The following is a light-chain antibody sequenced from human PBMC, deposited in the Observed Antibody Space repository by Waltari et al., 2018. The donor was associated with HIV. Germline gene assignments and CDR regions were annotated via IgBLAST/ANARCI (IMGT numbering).Light chain of an antibody. V-gene: IGLV3-1*01. Sequence: SFGLAQPPPVSGSPEQKATMTCPGDKLGVKNESWYKHRPGHSPVLVLYQDDNRPSGIPERFSGSTSGNQAILTIRGTQTMDEADYYCQTWDDSVALFGGGTKLTVL. J-gene: IGLJ2*01. CDR3: QTWDDSVAL. CDR1: KLGVKN. CDR2: QDD.